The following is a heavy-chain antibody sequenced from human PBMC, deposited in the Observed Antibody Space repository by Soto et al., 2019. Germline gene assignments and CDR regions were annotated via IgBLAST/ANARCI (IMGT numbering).Heavy chain of an antibody. Sequence: GGSLRLSCVASGVTIRTYAMSWVSRSPGKGLEWVSGISASGTYTYYADSVRGRFTISRDNSKNTLYLQMNSLRAEDTALYYCAKDLDGYNPHYLHIWGQGSLVTVSS. J-gene: IGHJ4*02. CDR1: GVTIRTYA. CDR3: AKDLDGYNPHYLHI. CDR2: ISASGTYT. V-gene: IGHV3-23*01. D-gene: IGHD1-1*01.